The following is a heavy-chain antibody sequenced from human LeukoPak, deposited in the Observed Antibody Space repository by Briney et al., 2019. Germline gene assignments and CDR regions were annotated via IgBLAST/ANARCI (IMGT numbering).Heavy chain of an antibody. V-gene: IGHV4-34*01. CDR2: INHSGGT. Sequence: PSETLSLTCAVYGGSFSGYYWSWIRQPPGKGLEWIGEINHSGGTNYNPSLKSRVTISVDTSKNQFSLKLSSVTAADTAVYYCARHNWWLTPDGHWGQGTLVTVSS. D-gene: IGHD5-12*01. CDR3: ARHNWWLTPDGH. J-gene: IGHJ4*02. CDR1: GGSFSGYY.